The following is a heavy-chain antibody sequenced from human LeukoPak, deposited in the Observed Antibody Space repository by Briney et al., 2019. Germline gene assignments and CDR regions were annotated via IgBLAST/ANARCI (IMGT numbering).Heavy chain of an antibody. J-gene: IGHJ6*02. D-gene: IGHD3-9*01. CDR2: ISAYNGNT. CDR1: GYTFTSYG. V-gene: IGHV1-18*01. CDR3: ARDLNYDILTGYYTDDYYYYGMDV. Sequence: ASVKVSCKASGYTFTSYGISWVRQVPGRGLEWMGWISAYNGNTNYAQKLQGRVTMTTDTSTSTAYMELRSLRSDDTAVYYCARDLNYDILTGYYTDDYYYYGMDVWGQGTTVTVSS.